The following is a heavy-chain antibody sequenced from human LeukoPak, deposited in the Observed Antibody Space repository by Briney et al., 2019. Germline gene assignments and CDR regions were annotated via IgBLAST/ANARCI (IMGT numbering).Heavy chain of an antibody. V-gene: IGHV3-21*01. J-gene: IGHJ4*02. D-gene: IGHD6-19*01. Sequence: GGSLRLSCAASEFTFSSYSMNWVRQAPGKGLEWVSSISSSSSYIYYADSVKGRFTISRDNSKNTLYLQMNSLRAEDTAVYYCARGAPLQVAGNFDYWGQGTLVTVSS. CDR3: ARGAPLQVAGNFDY. CDR1: EFTFSSYS. CDR2: ISSSSSYI.